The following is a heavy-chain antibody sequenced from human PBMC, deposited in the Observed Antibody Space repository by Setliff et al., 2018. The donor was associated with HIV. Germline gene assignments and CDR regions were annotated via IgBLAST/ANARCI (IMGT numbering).Heavy chain of an antibody. CDR3: ARVVGIVPGATDYFDY. Sequence: SVKVSCKASGNSFHSYAFSWVRQAPGQGLEWMGGIIPIFGTANYAQKFQGRVTITADESTSTAYMELSSLRSEDTAVYYCARVVGIVPGATDYFDYWGQGTLVTVSS. CDR1: GNSFHSYA. D-gene: IGHD2-2*01. V-gene: IGHV1-69*13. J-gene: IGHJ4*02. CDR2: IIPIFGTA.